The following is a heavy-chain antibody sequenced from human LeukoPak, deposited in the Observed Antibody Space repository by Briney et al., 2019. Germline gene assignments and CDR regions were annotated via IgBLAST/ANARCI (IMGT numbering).Heavy chain of an antibody. D-gene: IGHD3-22*01. CDR1: GYTFTSYD. J-gene: IGHJ4*02. V-gene: IGHV1-2*02. CDR2: INPNSGGT. CDR3: ARSNTFTMIVVVLDY. Sequence: ASVKVSCKASGYTFTSYDINWVRQATGQGLEWMGWINPNSGGTNYAQKFQGRVTMTRDTSISTAYMELSRLRSDDTAVYYCARSNTFTMIVVVLDYWGQGTLVTVSS.